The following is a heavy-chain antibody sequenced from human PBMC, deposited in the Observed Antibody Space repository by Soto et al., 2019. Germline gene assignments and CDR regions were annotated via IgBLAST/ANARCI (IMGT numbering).Heavy chain of an antibody. CDR1: GFTFSNYW. Sequence: GGSLRLSCAASGFTFSNYWMTWVRQAPGKGQEWVANIKQDGREKYYVDSVKGRFTISRDNAQNSLYLQINSLRAEDSAVYCCARAIPRLWGQGTLVTVSS. V-gene: IGHV3-7*03. J-gene: IGHJ4*02. CDR2: IKQDGREK. D-gene: IGHD2-21*01. CDR3: ARAIPRL.